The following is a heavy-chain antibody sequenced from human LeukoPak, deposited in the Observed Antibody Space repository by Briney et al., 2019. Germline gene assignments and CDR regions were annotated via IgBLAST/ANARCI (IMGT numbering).Heavy chain of an antibody. V-gene: IGHV1-2*02. Sequence: GASVKVSCKASGYTFTGYYMHWVRQAPGQGLEWMGWINPNSGGTNYAQKFQGRVTMTRDTSISTAYMELSRLRSDDTAVYYCARDYSVGSSESYYYYYMDVWGKGTTVTVSS. CDR2: INPNSGGT. CDR1: GYTFTGYY. CDR3: ARDYSVGSSESYYYYYMDV. D-gene: IGHD6-6*01. J-gene: IGHJ6*03.